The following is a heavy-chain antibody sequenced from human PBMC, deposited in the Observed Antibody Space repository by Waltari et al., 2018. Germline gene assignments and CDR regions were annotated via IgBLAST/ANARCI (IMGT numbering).Heavy chain of an antibody. D-gene: IGHD6-13*01. CDR1: VFTFGSYW. V-gene: IGHV3-7*01. CDR2: RQEDGSEK. Sequence: EVQLVESGGGLVQPGGSLRLFCPASVFTFGSYWMSWVRQARGKGLKWVANRQEDGSEKNYVDSVKGRFTISRDNAKNSLYLQMNSLRAEDAAVYFCARDNSSSWYFVDYWGQGTVVTVSS. CDR3: ARDNSSSWYFVDY. J-gene: IGHJ4*02.